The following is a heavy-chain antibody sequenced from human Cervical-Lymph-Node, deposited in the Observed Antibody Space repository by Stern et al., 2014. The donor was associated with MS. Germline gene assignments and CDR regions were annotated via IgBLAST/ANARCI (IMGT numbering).Heavy chain of an antibody. CDR2: INRNSGGT. CDR1: GYTFTGYYY. CDR3: ATIDYGDYKDY. V-gene: IGHV1-2*06. J-gene: IGHJ4*02. D-gene: IGHD4-17*01. Sequence: QLVQSGAEVKKPGASVKVSCQASGYTFTGYYYLHWVRQAPGQGLEWVGRINRNSGGTNYAQKFQGRVTMTRDTSISTVYMELSSLRSDDTAVYYCATIDYGDYKDYWGQGTLVTVSS.